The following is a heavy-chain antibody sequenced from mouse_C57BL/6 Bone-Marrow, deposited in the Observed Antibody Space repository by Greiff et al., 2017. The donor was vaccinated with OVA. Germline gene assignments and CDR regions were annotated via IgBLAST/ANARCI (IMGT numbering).Heavy chain of an antibody. J-gene: IGHJ4*01. CDR1: GFTFSNYW. CDR2: IRLKSDNYAT. V-gene: IGHV6-3*01. Sequence: EVQLMESGGGLVQPGGSMKLSCVASGFTFSNYWMNWVRQSPEKGLEWVAQIRLKSDNYATHYAESVKGRFTISRDDSKSSVYLQMNNLRAEDTGIYYCIYSNEKGMDYCGQGTSVTVSS. D-gene: IGHD2-5*01. CDR3: IYSNEKGMDY.